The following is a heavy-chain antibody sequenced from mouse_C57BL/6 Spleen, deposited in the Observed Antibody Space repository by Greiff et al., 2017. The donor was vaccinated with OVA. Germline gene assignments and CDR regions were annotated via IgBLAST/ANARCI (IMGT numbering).Heavy chain of an antibody. J-gene: IGHJ2*01. CDR1: GYTFTDYE. CDR3: TRGTTGTSFDY. Sequence: VQLQQSGAELVRPGASVTLSRKASGYTFTDYEMHWVKQTPVHGLEWIGAIDPETGGTAYNQKFKGKAILTADKSSSTAYMELRSLTSEDSAVYYCTRGTTGTSFDYWGQGTTLTVSS. CDR2: IDPETGGT. V-gene: IGHV1-15*01. D-gene: IGHD1-3*01.